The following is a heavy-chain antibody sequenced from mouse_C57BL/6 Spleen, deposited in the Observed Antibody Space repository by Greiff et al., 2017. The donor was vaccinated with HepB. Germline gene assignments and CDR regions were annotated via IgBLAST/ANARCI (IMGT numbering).Heavy chain of an antibody. CDR3: ARFDSIYYFDY. D-gene: IGHD2-4*01. CDR1: GYSITSGYY. Sequence: DVHLVESGPGLVKPSQSLSLTCSVTGYSITSGYYWNWIRQFPGNKLEWMGYISYDGSNNYNPSLKNRISITRDTSKNQFFLKLNSVTTEDTATYYCARFDSIYYFDYWGQGTTLTVSS. V-gene: IGHV3-6*01. CDR2: ISYDGSN. J-gene: IGHJ2*01.